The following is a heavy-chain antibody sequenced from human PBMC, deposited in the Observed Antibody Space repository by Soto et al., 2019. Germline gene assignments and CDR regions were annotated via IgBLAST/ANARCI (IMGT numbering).Heavy chain of an antibody. CDR3: ARGDTIFGVVTPDAFDI. J-gene: IGHJ3*02. V-gene: IGHV1-69*12. CDR2: IIPIFGTA. D-gene: IGHD3-3*01. CDR1: GGTFSSYA. Sequence: QVQLVQSGAEVKKPGSSVKVSCKASGGTFSSYAISWVRQAPGQGLEWMGGIIPIFGTANYAQKFQGRVTITADESTSTAYMELSSLRSEDTAVYYCARGDTIFGVVTPDAFDIWGQGTMVTVSS.